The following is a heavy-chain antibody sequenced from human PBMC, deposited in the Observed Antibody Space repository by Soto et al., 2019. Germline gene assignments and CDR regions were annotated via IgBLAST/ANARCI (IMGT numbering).Heavy chain of an antibody. V-gene: IGHV3-23*01. CDR1: GITFSTYA. D-gene: IGHD4-17*01. CDR2: IGSNGADK. J-gene: IGHJ6*02. Sequence: SLRLSCAASGITFSTYAMSWVRRAPGKGLEWVSTIGSNGADKQYADFVKGRFTVSRDSSKSTLSLQMNSLRAEDTAVYYCAADYLRHNSLNGYYYSYGMDVWGQGTTVTVSS. CDR3: AADYLRHNSLNGYYYSYGMDV.